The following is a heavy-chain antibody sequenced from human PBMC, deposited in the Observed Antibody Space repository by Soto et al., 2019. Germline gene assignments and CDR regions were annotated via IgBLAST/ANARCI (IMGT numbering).Heavy chain of an antibody. D-gene: IGHD3-22*01. CDR1: GYTFSAYG. J-gene: IGHJ4*02. V-gene: IGHV1-18*01. CDR2: VSTNDDRT. CDR3: ASELNTDSRAYYSFAF. Sequence: QVQLVQSGPEVKMPGASVKVSCKTSGYTFSAYGLAWLRQAPGQRPEWMGWVSTNDDRTNYARKFQGRVTITNHRSTTTSSKLLGRQGKDAPAVYYWASELNTDSRAYYSFAFWGQGTLVTVSS.